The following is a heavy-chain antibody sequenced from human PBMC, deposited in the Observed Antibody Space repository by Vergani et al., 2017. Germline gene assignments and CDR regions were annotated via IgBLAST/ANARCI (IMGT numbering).Heavy chain of an antibody. V-gene: IGHV3-21*01. J-gene: IGHJ4*02. Sequence: EMQLVESGGGVVKPGGSLTISCATSGFDFTNSAMSWIRQAPGRGLQWVSSITRGSKSIYYADSVKGRFTITRDDVKKSLLLRMNNLKVDDTAIYYCARTRSPIAMIRQFEQWGQGTLVTVSS. D-gene: IGHD5-18*01. CDR3: ARTRSPIAMIRQFEQ. CDR1: GFDFTNSA. CDR2: ITRGSKSI.